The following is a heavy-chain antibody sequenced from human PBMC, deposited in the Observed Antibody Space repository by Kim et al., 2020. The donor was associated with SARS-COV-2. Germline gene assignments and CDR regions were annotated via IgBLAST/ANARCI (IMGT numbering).Heavy chain of an antibody. V-gene: IGHV3-66*01. J-gene: IGHJ4*02. CDR3: ARVGSISGYDVYYFGH. D-gene: IGHD5-12*01. Sequence: TVKGRFTISRDNSKHTLDLEMNSLRVEDTAIYYCARVGSISGYDVYYFGHWGQGTLVTVSS.